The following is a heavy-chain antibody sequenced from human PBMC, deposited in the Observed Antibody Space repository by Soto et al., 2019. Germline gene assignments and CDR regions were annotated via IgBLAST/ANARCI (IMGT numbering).Heavy chain of an antibody. D-gene: IGHD3-10*01. CDR2: IIPILGIA. CDR1: GYTFTSYY. V-gene: IGHV1-69*04. Sequence: ASVKVSCKASGYTFTSYYMHWVRQAPGQGLEWMGRIIPILGIANYAQKFQGRVTITADKSTSTAYMELSSLRSEDTAVYYCARGAELLWFGELLNVWGQGTTVTVSS. J-gene: IGHJ6*02. CDR3: ARGAELLWFGELLNV.